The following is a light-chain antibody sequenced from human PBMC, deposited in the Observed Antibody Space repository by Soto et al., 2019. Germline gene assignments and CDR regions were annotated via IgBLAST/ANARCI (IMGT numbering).Light chain of an antibody. CDR1: QSISTD. CDR3: QQSSITPRS. V-gene: IGKV1-39*01. Sequence: DIRLTQSPSSLSASVGDRVTISCRASQSISTDLMWYQQKPGKAPNLLIYGAFGLQNGVPSRFTGSGSGTEFTLTITGLQPEDFGTYYCQQSSITPRSFGQGTKVEIK. J-gene: IGKJ1*01. CDR2: GAF.